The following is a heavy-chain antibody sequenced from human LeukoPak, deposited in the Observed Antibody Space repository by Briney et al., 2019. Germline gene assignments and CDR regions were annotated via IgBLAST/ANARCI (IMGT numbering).Heavy chain of an antibody. D-gene: IGHD3-3*01. J-gene: IGHJ1*01. CDR1: GFTFSSYW. Sequence: GGSLRLSCAASGFTFSSYWMHWVRQAPGKGLVWVSRINSDGSSTSYADSVKGRFTISRDNARNTLYLQMNSLRAEDTAVYYCARGDHITIFGVVIKARYFQHWGQGTLVTVSS. CDR2: INSDGSST. CDR3: ARGDHITIFGVVIKARYFQH. V-gene: IGHV3-74*01.